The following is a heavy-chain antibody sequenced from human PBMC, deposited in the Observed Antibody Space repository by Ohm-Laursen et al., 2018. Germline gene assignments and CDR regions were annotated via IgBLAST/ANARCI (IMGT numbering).Heavy chain of an antibody. Sequence: PSQTLSLTCTVSGASISSYYWSWVRQPAGKGLEWIGRVYTTGSTNYNPSLKSRVAMSVDTSKNQFSLYLSSVAAADTAVYYCARFGGIADYSYGMDVWGQGTTVTVSS. CDR3: ARFGGIADYSYGMDV. CDR2: VYTTGST. CDR1: GASISSYY. J-gene: IGHJ6*02. V-gene: IGHV4-4*07. D-gene: IGHD3-16*01.